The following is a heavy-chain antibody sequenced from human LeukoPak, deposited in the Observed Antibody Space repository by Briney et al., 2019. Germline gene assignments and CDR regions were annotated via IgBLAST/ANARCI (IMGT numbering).Heavy chain of an antibody. CDR2: LYHRGST. J-gene: IGHJ4*02. Sequence: SETLSLTCAVSGYSVSSGYYWGWIRQRPGKGLEWIGSLYHRGSTSYNPSLESRITISADTSRNQFSLKLTSVTAADTAVYYCAREKKGCTSSTCYGIDYWGQGSLVTVSS. D-gene: IGHD2-2*01. CDR1: GYSVSSGYY. V-gene: IGHV4-38-2*02. CDR3: AREKKGCTSSTCYGIDY.